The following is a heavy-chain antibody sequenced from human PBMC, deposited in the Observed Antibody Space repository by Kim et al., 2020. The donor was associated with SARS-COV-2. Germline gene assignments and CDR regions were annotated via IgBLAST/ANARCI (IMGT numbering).Heavy chain of an antibody. CDR3: ARVSIVWPTGDFDY. Sequence: ASVKVSCKASGYTFTGYYLHWVRQAPGQGLEGMGRINPNSGGTNYAQKFQGRVTMTRDTSISTAYMELSSLRSDDTAMYYCARVSIVWPTGDFDYWGQGTLVTVSS. CDR1: GYTFTGYY. CDR2: INPNSGGT. V-gene: IGHV1-2*06. D-gene: IGHD1-26*01. J-gene: IGHJ4*02.